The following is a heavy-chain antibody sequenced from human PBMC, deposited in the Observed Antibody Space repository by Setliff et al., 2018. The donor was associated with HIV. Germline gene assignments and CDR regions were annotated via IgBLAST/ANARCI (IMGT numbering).Heavy chain of an antibody. CDR2: IRSDGYTI. D-gene: IGHD6-6*01. V-gene: IGHV3-11*01. CDR3: VRQVSYYHFYMDV. J-gene: IGHJ6*03. CDR1: GFTFNNYA. Sequence: GGSLRLSCAASGFTFNNYAMSWVRQAPGKGLEWVSYIRSDGYTIYYADSVKGRFTISRDNAKNSLYLQMNSLRAEDTAVYYCVRQVSYYHFYMDVWGKGTTVTVSS.